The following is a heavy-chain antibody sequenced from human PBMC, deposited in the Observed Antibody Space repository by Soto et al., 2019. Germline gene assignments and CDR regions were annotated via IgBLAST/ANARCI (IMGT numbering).Heavy chain of an antibody. CDR3: ASTGYSSSWWYYYYGMDV. CDR2: INHSGST. V-gene: IGHV4-34*01. D-gene: IGHD6-13*01. CDR1: GGSFSGYY. Sequence: NPSETLSLTCAVYGGSFSGYYWSWIRQPPGKGLEWIGEINHSGSTNYNPSLKSRVTISVDTSKNQFSLKLSSVTAADTAVYYCASTGYSSSWWYYYYGMDVWGQGTTLTVSS. J-gene: IGHJ6*02.